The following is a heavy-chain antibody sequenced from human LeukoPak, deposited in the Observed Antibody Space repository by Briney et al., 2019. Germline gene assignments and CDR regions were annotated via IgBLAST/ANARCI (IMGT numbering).Heavy chain of an antibody. J-gene: IGHJ4*02. Sequence: SVKVSCKSSGYTLTGYHIDWVRQPPGQGIEWMGWINPNSGATNYAQNFQGRVTMIRDTSISTAYVDLSSDDTAVYYCARGHYDTSGYYHLDYWGQGTLVTVSS. CDR2: INPNSGAT. CDR3: ARGHYDTSGYYHLDY. D-gene: IGHD3-22*01. CDR1: GYTLTGYH. V-gene: IGHV1-2*02.